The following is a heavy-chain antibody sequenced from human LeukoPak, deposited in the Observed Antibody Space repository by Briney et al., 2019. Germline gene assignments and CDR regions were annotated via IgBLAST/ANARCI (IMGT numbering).Heavy chain of an antibody. CDR2: IYYSGST. V-gene: IGHV4-39*07. J-gene: IGHJ4*02. Sequence: SETLSLTCTVSGGSISSSSYYWGWIRQPPGKGLEWIGSIYYSGSTYYNPSLKSRVTISVDTSKNQFSLKLSSVTAADTAVYYCARVREYSYGYFDYWGQGTLVTVSS. CDR3: ARVREYSYGYFDY. D-gene: IGHD5-18*01. CDR1: GGSISSSSYY.